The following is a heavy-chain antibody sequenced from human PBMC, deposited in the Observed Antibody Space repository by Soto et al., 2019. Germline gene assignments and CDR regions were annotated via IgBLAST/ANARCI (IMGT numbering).Heavy chain of an antibody. CDR3: ATPYCSGCNCYNYHYGMDV. D-gene: IGHD2-15*01. CDR1: GGTFSSSA. J-gene: IGHJ6*02. Sequence: SVKVSCKASGGTFSSSAICWVRQAPGQGLEWMGGILHIFGPANYAQKFPGRVTLTADESTSTAYMELSSLRSADTAVYYCATPYCSGCNCYNYHYGMDVCGLATTDTGSS. CDR2: ILHIFGPA. V-gene: IGHV1-69*13.